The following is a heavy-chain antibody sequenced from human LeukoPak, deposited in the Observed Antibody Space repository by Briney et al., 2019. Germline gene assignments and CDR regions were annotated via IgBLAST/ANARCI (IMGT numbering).Heavy chain of an antibody. CDR3: AKVAFYVWWQPYDS. D-gene: IGHD2-8*02. CDR2: INDSGDST. J-gene: IGHJ4*02. Sequence: GGSLSLSCAASGFTFSSYAMNWVRQAPGKGLEWVSGINDSGDSTHYADSVKGRFSISRDNSRNTLSLQMNSLKAEDTAVYYCAKVAFYVWWQPYDSWSQGTLVTVSS. V-gene: IGHV3-23*01. CDR1: GFTFSSYA.